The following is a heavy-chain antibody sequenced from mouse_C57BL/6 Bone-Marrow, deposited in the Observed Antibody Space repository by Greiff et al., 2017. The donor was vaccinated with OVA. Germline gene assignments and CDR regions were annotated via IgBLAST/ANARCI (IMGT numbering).Heavy chain of an antibody. CDR2: ISDGGSYT. D-gene: IGHD2-3*01. Sequence: DVKLVESGGGLVKPGGSLKLSCAASGFTFSSYAMSWVRQTPEKRLEWVATISDGGSYTYYPANVKGRFTISRDNAKNNLYLQMSNLKSEDTAMYYCAREGGYYNYWGQGTTLTVSS. CDR3: AREGGYYNY. V-gene: IGHV5-4*01. CDR1: GFTFSSYA. J-gene: IGHJ2*01.